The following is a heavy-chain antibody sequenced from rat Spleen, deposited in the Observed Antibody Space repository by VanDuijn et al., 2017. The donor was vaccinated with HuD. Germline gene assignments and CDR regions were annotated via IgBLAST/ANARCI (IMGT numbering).Heavy chain of an antibody. D-gene: IGHD1-11*01. CDR3: TTEDGGGVMDA. Sequence: EVQLVESGGGLVQPGRSLKLSCAASGFTFSDYNMAWVRQAPKKGLEWVAAITPSGLTTHYRDSMKGRFTISRDNAKSTLYLQMDSLRSEDTATYYCTTEDGGGVMDAWGQGASVTVSS. V-gene: IGHV5-27*01. J-gene: IGHJ4*01. CDR2: ITPSGLTT. CDR1: GFTFSDYN.